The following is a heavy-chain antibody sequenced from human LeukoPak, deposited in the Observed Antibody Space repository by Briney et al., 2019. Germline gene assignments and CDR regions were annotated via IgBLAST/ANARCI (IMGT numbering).Heavy chain of an antibody. J-gene: IGHJ4*02. V-gene: IGHV3-23*01. Sequence: PGGSLRLSCAASGFTFSSYAMSWVRQAPGKGLEWVSAISSSGGTTYYADSVKGRFTISRDNSKNTLYLQMNSLRAEDTAVYYCAKDTVAAAGESNYWGQGTLVTVSS. D-gene: IGHD6-13*01. CDR2: ISSSGGTT. CDR1: GFTFSSYA. CDR3: AKDTVAAAGESNY.